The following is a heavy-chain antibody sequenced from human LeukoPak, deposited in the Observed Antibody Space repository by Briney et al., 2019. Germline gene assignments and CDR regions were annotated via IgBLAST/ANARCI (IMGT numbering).Heavy chain of an antibody. CDR1: GFTFSSYG. D-gene: IGHD6-25*01. V-gene: IGHV3-30*18. Sequence: PGRSLRLSCAPSGFTFSSYGMHGLRQAPGKGLEWVAVISYDGSNKYYADSVKGRSTISRDNSKNTLYLQMDSLRAEDTAVYYCAKDDPYSSASYWGQGTLVTVSS. CDR2: ISYDGSNK. J-gene: IGHJ4*02. CDR3: AKDDPYSSASY.